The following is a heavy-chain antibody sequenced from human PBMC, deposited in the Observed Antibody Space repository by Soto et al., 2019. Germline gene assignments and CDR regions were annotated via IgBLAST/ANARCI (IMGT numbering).Heavy chain of an antibody. D-gene: IGHD2-15*01. CDR3: CVVKRRDQYSLSGYWFDP. CDR1: GFTFSHAR. V-gene: IGHV3-15*01. CDR2: IKSKAEGETK. J-gene: IGHJ5*02. Sequence: GGSLRLSCAASGFTFSHARMSWVRQAPGKGLEWVGRIKSKAEGETKDYGAPVRGRFTISRDDSKDTLYLQMNSLRIEDTAIYYCCVVKRRDQYSLSGYWFDPWGLGTLVTVS.